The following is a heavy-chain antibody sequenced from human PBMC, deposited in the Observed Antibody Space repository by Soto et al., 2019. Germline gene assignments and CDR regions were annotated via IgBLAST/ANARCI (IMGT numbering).Heavy chain of an antibody. CDR2: IIPILGIA. V-gene: IGHV1-69*04. J-gene: IGHJ6*03. CDR3: ARDQRGDIVATSLGRDYYYYMDV. Sequence: ASVKVSCKASGGTFSSYTISWVRQAPGQGLEWMGRIIPILGIANYAQKFQGRVTITADKSTSTAYMELSSLRSEDTAVYYCARDQRGDIVATSLGRDYYYYMDVWGKGTTVTVSS. D-gene: IGHD5-12*01. CDR1: GGTFSSYT.